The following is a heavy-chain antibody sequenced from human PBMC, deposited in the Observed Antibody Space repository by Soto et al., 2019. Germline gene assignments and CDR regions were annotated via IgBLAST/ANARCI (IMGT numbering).Heavy chain of an antibody. CDR1: GFTFTRYS. Sequence: GGSLRLSCAASGFTFTRYSMNWVRQAPGKGLEWVSSISSTTNYIYCGDSMKGRFTISRDNAKNSLYLEMNSLRAEDTAVYYCARESEDLTSNFDYWGQGTLVTVSS. CDR3: ARESEDLTSNFDY. V-gene: IGHV3-21*06. J-gene: IGHJ4*02. CDR2: ISSTTNYI.